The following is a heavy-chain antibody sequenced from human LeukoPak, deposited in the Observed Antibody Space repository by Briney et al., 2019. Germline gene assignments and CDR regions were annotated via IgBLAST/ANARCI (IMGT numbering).Heavy chain of an antibody. CDR2: IWYDGSNE. V-gene: IGHV3-33*06. CDR3: AKDLIEPVGATIDY. CDR1: GFTFSSYG. Sequence: GGSLRLSCAACGFTFSSYGMHWVRQAPGKGRVGVADIWYDGSNEYYADSVRDRFTISRDNSKSSMYMQMNRLRAEDTAVYYCAKDLIEPVGATIDYWGQGTLVTVSS. D-gene: IGHD1-26*01. J-gene: IGHJ4*02.